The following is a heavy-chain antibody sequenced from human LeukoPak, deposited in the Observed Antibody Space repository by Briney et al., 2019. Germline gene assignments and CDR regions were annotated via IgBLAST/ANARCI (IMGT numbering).Heavy chain of an antibody. Sequence: GSLRLSCAASGFTVSSNYMSWIRQPAGKGLEWIGRIYISGGTNYNSSLQSRVTMSVDTSKNQFSLKLTSVTAADTAVYYCARALNPLPGTYYFDYWGQGTLVTVSS. CDR2: IYISGGT. V-gene: IGHV4-4*07. J-gene: IGHJ4*02. CDR1: GFTVSSNY. D-gene: IGHD2-15*01. CDR3: ARALNPLPGTYYFDY.